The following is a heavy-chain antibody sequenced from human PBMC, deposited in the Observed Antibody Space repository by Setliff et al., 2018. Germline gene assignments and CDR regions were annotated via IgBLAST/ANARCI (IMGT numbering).Heavy chain of an antibody. V-gene: IGHV1-46*01. CDR1: GYTFTKYY. CDR2: INPSGGSK. CDR3: ARGWAALGIIGY. D-gene: IGHD7-27*01. J-gene: IGHJ4*02. Sequence: ASVKVSCKASGYTFTKYYMHWVRQAPGQGLEWMGIINPSGGSKSYAQKLQGRVTMTRDTSTSTVYMELSSLRSEDTAVYYCARGWAALGIIGYWGQGTLVTVSS.